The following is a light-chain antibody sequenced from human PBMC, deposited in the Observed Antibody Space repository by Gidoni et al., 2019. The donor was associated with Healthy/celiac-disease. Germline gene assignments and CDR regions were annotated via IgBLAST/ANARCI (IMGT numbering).Light chain of an antibody. CDR1: KSGDKY. J-gene: IGLJ2*01. Sequence: SYELTQPPSVSVSPGQTARITCSGDKSGDKYACWYQQKPGQSPVLVIYQDSKRPSGIPERFSGSNSGNTATLTISGTQAMDEADYYCQAWDSSDVVFGGGTKLTVL. CDR3: QAWDSSDVV. V-gene: IGLV3-1*01. CDR2: QDS.